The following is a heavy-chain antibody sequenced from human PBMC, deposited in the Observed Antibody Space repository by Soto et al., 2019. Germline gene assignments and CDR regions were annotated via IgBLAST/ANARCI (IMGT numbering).Heavy chain of an antibody. CDR1: GFTFSSYA. J-gene: IGHJ6*02. V-gene: IGHV3-23*01. CDR3: AKGLGPAADDGMDV. D-gene: IGHD2-2*01. CDR2: ITGSGGST. Sequence: EVQLLESGGGLVQPGGSLRLSCAPSGFTFSSYAMSWVRQPPGKGLEWVSAITGSGGSTYYADSVKGRFAISGDNCKNTLYLQMHSLSAEDTAVYYCAKGLGPAADDGMDVWGQGTTVTVSS.